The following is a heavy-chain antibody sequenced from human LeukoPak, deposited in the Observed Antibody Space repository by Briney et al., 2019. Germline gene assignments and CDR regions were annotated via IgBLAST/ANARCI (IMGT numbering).Heavy chain of an antibody. V-gene: IGHV3-30*04. D-gene: IGHD2-2*01. CDR3: ARDRDCSRTSCFNAFDV. CDR2: ISHDGNDQ. CDR1: GFTFSTYE. J-gene: IGHJ3*01. Sequence: GRSLRLSCAASGFTFSTYEMHWVRQAPGKGLEWVAVISHDGNDQYYADSVKGRFTISRDNSKNALYLQMNSLRLEDTVVYYCARDRDCSRTSCFNAFDVWGQGTMAIVSS.